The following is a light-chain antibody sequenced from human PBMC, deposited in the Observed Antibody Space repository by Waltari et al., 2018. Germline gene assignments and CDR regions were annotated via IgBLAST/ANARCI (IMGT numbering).Light chain of an antibody. Sequence: SVLTQPHSASGSPGQRVSFACSGSRPNRGGDYVHWYQQFPGSAPKVLLYKTNQRPSGVPDRFSGSKSGTSGSLSISGLRSEDEAEYYCASWDDDVSGVVFGGGTKLTVL. CDR3: ASWDDDVSGVV. CDR2: KTN. J-gene: IGLJ2*01. CDR1: RPNRGGDY. V-gene: IGLV1-47*01.